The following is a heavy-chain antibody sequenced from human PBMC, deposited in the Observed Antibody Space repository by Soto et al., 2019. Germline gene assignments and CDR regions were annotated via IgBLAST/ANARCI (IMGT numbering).Heavy chain of an antibody. D-gene: IGHD7-27*01. CDR2: ISVTDGTT. V-gene: IGHV3-23*01. Sequence: QAGGSLRLSCEASGFTFSAYLMTWVRQAPGKGLEWVSSISVTDGTTYYADSVKGRFSISRDNSKNTLYLQMNSLSVNDTAVYYCAKPKLGIRAFDLWGQGTMVTVSS. J-gene: IGHJ3*01. CDR3: AKPKLGIRAFDL. CDR1: GFTFSAYL.